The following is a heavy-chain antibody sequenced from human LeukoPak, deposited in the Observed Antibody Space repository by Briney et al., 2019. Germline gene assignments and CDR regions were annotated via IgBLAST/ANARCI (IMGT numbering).Heavy chain of an antibody. D-gene: IGHD1/OR15-1a*01. CDR2: ISYDGINQ. CDR3: TLTTFGVVYYFDY. V-gene: IGHV3-30*04. J-gene: IGHJ4*02. CDR1: GFTFSSYA. Sequence: GGSLRLSCAASGFTFSSYAMHWVRQAPGKGLEWVALISYDGINQYYADSVKGRFIISRDNSKNTLYLQLNSLRLEDTAVYYCTLTTFGVVYYFDYWGQGTLVTVSS.